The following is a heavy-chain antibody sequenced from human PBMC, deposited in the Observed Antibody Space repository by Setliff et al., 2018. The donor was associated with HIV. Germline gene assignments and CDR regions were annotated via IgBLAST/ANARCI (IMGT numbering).Heavy chain of an antibody. D-gene: IGHD6-25*01. CDR3: ARDSSGGPTDFQH. V-gene: IGHV4-61*02. Sequence: TLSLTCTVSGGSISSDSYFWTWIRQPAGKGLEWIGRIYTSGSTNYNPSLKSRVTISVDTSKNQFSLKLSSVTAADTAVYYCARDSSGGPTDFQHWGQGTLVTVSS. CDR2: IYTSGST. CDR1: GGSISSDSYF. J-gene: IGHJ1*01.